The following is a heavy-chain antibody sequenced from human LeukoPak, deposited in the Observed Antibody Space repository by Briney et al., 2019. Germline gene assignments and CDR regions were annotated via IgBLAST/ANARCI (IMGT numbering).Heavy chain of an antibody. CDR3: ARMYDAFDI. J-gene: IGHJ3*02. Sequence: SETLSLTCTVSGDSISSSSYYWGWIRQPPGKGLEYIGSIYYSGSTNYNPSLKSRVTISVDTSKNQFSLKLSSVTAADTAVYYCARMYDAFDIWGQGTMVTVSS. CDR2: IYYSGST. V-gene: IGHV4-39*07. CDR1: GDSISSSSYY.